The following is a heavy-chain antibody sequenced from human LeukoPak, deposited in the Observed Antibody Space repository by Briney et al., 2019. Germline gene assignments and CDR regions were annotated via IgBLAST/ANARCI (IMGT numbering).Heavy chain of an antibody. CDR2: IYYSGST. J-gene: IGHJ4*02. V-gene: IGHV4-59*01. CDR3: ARDLEYCSGGSCYSGSFDY. CDR1: VGSISSYY. Sequence: SETLSLTCTVSVGSISSYYWSWIRQPPGKGLEWIGYIYYSGSTNYNPSLKSRVTISVGTSKNQFSLKLSSVTAADTAVYYCARDLEYCSGGSCYSGSFDYWGQGTLVTVSS. D-gene: IGHD2-15*01.